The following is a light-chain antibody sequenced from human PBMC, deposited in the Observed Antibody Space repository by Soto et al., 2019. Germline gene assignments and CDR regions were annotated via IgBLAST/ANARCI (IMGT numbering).Light chain of an antibody. Sequence: EIVLTQSPGTLSLSPGEIATLSCSASQSVSSSSLAWYQQKPGQAPRLLIYGASSRATGIPDRFSGSGSGTDFTLTISRLEPEDFAVYYCQQYNNWPRTFGQGTRLEIK. CDR2: GAS. CDR1: QSVSSSS. J-gene: IGKJ5*01. V-gene: IGKV3-20*01. CDR3: QQYNNWPRT.